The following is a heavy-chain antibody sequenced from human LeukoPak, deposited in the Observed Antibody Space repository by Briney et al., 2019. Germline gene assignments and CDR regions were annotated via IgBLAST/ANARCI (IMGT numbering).Heavy chain of an antibody. J-gene: IGHJ3*02. CDR2: INHSGST. V-gene: IGHV4-34*01. CDR1: GGSFSDSY. Sequence: SETLSLTCAVYGGSFSDSYWSWIRQPPGRGLEWIGEINHSGSTNYNPSLKSRVTISEDTSKNQFSLKVNSVTAADTAVYYRARHYGPEERAFDIWGQGTTVTVSS. D-gene: IGHD3-10*01. CDR3: ARHYGPEERAFDI.